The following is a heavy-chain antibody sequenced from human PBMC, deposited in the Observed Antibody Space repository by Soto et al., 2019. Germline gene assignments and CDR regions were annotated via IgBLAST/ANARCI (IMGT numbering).Heavy chain of an antibody. J-gene: IGHJ6*02. CDR3: ARDRGYCSSTSCYRDYYYGMDV. CDR1: GGSISSYY. V-gene: IGHV4-59*01. D-gene: IGHD2-2*02. Sequence: PSETLSLTCTVSGGSISSYYWSWIRQPPGKGLEWIGYIYYSGSTNYNPSLKSRVTISVDTSRNQFSLKLSSVTAADTAVYYCARDRGYCSSTSCYRDYYYGMDVWGQGTTVTVSS. CDR2: IYYSGST.